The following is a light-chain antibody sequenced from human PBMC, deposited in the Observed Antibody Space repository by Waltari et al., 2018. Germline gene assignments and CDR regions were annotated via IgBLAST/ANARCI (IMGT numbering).Light chain of an antibody. CDR1: QSVLFSSNHRNY. CDR2: WAS. V-gene: IGKV4-1*01. J-gene: IGKJ3*01. Sequence: DIVMTQAPDSLALSLGERGTIPCKSSQSVLFSSNHRNYLAWYQQKPGQSPKLVLYWASTRESGVPDRFSGSGSATDFTLTISSLQAEDVAVYYCQQYYSSPFTFGPGTKLEIK. CDR3: QQYYSSPFT.